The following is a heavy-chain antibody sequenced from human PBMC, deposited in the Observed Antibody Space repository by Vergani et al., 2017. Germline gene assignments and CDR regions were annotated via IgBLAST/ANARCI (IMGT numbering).Heavy chain of an antibody. D-gene: IGHD2-2*01. J-gene: IGHJ4*02. V-gene: IGHV1-46*01. CDR2: INPSGGST. CDR3: ARDSDIVVVPAAPPGY. CDR1: GYTFTSYG. Sequence: QVQLVQSGAEVKKPGASVKVSCKASGYTFTSYGISWVRQAPGQGLEWMGIINPSGGSTSYAQKFQGRVTMTRDTSTSTVYMELSSLRSEDTAVYYCARDSDIVVVPAAPPGYWGQGTLVTVSS.